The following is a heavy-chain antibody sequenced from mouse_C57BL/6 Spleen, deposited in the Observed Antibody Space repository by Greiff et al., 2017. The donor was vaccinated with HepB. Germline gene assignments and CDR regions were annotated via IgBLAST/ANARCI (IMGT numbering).Heavy chain of an antibody. CDR1: GYTFTSYW. J-gene: IGHJ2*01. CDR2: IDPSDSET. Sequence: QVHVKQPGAELVRPGSSVKLSCKASGYTFTSYWMHWVKQRPIQGLEWIGNIDPSDSETHYNQKFKDKATLTVDKSSSTAYMQLSSLTSEDSAVYYCARWGTTPHFDYWGQGTTLTVSS. CDR3: ARWGTTPHFDY. D-gene: IGHD1-1*01. V-gene: IGHV1-52*01.